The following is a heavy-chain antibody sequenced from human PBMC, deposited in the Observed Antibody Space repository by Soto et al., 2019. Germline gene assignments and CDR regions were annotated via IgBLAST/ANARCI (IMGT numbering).Heavy chain of an antibody. Sequence: KPSESLSLAGAVSVYSSNSDYYCGWIRQPPGKGLEWIGSVDHSGRTYYSPSLRSRLTIFIDTSKNQFSLRLTSVTAADTAMYFCAKKGYYPSGKINLFDSWGPGTLVTVSS. D-gene: IGHD3-10*01. CDR2: VDHSGRT. J-gene: IGHJ4*02. CDR1: VYSSNSDYY. CDR3: AKKGYYPSGKINLFDS. V-gene: IGHV4-38-2*01.